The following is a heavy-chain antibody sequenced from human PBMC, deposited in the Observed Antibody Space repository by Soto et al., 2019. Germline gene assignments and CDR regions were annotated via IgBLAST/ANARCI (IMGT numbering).Heavy chain of an antibody. Sequence: EVQLVESGGGLVQPGESLRLSCAASGFTFSSYWMHWVRQAPGKGLVWVSRINSDGSSTSYAGSVKGRFTISRDNAKNTLVLQKDSLRAEDTAVYYCVRTSLVVAAATREDYWGQGTLVTVSS. D-gene: IGHD2-15*01. CDR3: VRTSLVVAAATREDY. V-gene: IGHV3-74*01. J-gene: IGHJ4*02. CDR2: INSDGSST. CDR1: GFTFSSYW.